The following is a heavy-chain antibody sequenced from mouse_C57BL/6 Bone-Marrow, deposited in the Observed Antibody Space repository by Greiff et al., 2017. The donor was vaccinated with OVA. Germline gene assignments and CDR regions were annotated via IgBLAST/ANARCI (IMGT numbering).Heavy chain of an antibody. Sequence: QVQLQQSGPELVKPGASVKLSCKASGYAFSSSWMNWVKQRPGKGLEWIGRIYPGDGGTNYNGKFKGKATLTADKSSSTAYMQLSSLTSEDSAVYFCARYYYYCSSYYYDYWGQGTTLTVSS. CDR3: ARYYYYCSSYYYDY. J-gene: IGHJ2*01. D-gene: IGHD1-1*01. CDR1: GYAFSSSW. V-gene: IGHV1-82*01. CDR2: IYPGDGGT.